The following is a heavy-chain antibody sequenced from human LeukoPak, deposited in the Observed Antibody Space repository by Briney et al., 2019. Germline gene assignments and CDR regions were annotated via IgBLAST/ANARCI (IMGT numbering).Heavy chain of an antibody. CDR2: INPNSGGT. CDR3: ARDLGVFGPKSRAFDI. J-gene: IGHJ3*02. CDR1: AYTFTDDY. V-gene: IGHV1-2*02. Sequence: EASVKVSCRASAYTFTDDYMHWVRQAPGQGLEWLGWINPNSGGTNYAQKFQGRVTMTRDTSISTDYMELSRLRSDDTAVYYCARDLGVFGPKSRAFDIWGQGTMVTVSS. D-gene: IGHD3-3*01.